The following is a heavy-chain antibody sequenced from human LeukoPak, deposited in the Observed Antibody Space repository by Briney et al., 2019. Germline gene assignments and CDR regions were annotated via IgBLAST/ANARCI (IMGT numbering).Heavy chain of an antibody. CDR1: GYTFTSYG. CDR2: ISAYNGNT. CDR3: ARESAYYDSSGYRYYFDY. V-gene: IGHV1-18*01. Sequence: ASAKVSCKASGYTFTSYGISWVRQAPGQGLEWMGWISAYNGNTNYAQKLQGRVTMTTDTSTSTAYMELRSLRSDDTAVYYCARESAYYDSSGYRYYFDYWGQGTLVTVSS. D-gene: IGHD3-22*01. J-gene: IGHJ4*02.